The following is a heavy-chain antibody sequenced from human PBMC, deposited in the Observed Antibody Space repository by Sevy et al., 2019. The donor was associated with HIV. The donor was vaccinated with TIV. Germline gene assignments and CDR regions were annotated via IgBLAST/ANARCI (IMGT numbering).Heavy chain of an antibody. D-gene: IGHD3-16*01. J-gene: IGHJ4*02. Sequence: SETLSLTCIVSGGPISTCTNFWGWIRQPPGKGLEWIGSIYCGGSTYYNPSLKSRVAISVDTSKNQFSLKVNSVSAADTAVYYCARGRITFFDDWGQGALVTVSS. V-gene: IGHV4-39*01. CDR1: GGPISTCTNF. CDR2: IYCGGST. CDR3: ARGRITFFDD.